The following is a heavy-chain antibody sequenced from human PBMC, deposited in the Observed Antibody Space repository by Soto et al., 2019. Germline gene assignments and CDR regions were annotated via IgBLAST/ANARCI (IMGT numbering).Heavy chain of an antibody. CDR2: ISGGDGST. J-gene: IGHJ5*02. CDR1: GFTFNKYA. CDR3: AKSHPQPRVVSPATIDNPFAP. V-gene: IGHV3-23*01. D-gene: IGHD2-2*01. Sequence: LESGGGLVQPGGSLRLSWTASGFTFNKYAMTWVRQAPGKGLEGVSAISGGDGSTYYADSVKGRFTISRDNSKNTLFLQMNSLRVEDTAIYYCAKSHPQPRVVSPATIDNPFAPWGQGTRVTVSS.